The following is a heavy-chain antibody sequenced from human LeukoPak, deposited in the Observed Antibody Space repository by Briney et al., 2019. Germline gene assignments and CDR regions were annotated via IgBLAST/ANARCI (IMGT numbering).Heavy chain of an antibody. CDR2: IWYDGSNE. V-gene: IGHV3-33*01. CDR1: GFSFTSYG. D-gene: IGHD3-22*01. Sequence: GGSLRLSCAVSGFSFTSYGMHWVRQAPGKGLEWVAVIWYDGSNENYADSVKGRFTISRDNPKNTLYLQMNSLRAEDTAVYFCARGSYSGYSIDFGGQGTLATVSS. CDR3: ARGSYSGYSIDF. J-gene: IGHJ4*02.